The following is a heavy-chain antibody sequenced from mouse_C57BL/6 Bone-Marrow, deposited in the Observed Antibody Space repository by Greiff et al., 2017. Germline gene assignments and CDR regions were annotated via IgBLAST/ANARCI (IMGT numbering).Heavy chain of an antibody. CDR3: ARNVRFAY. J-gene: IGHJ3*01. CDR1: GYTFTSYG. CDR2: IYPRSGNT. Sequence: VKLVESGAELARPGASVKLSCKASGYTFTSYGISWVKQRTGQGLEWIGEIYPRSGNTYYNEKFKGKATLTADKSSSTAYMELRSLTSEDSAVYFCARNVRFAYWGQGTLVTVSA. V-gene: IGHV1-81*01.